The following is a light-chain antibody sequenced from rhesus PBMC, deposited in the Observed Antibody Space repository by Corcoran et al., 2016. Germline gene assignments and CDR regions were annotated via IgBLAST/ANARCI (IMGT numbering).Light chain of an antibody. CDR3: QHYYSTPWT. CDR2: EAS. J-gene: IGKJ1*01. Sequence: DIQMTQSPSSLSASVGDRVTITCRASQGITNDLAWYQQKPGETPKLLIYEASSLQSGIPSRFSGSGSGTDFTLTSSSLQPEDFATYYCQHYYSTPWTFGQGTKVEIK. V-gene: IGKV1-25*01. CDR1: QGITND.